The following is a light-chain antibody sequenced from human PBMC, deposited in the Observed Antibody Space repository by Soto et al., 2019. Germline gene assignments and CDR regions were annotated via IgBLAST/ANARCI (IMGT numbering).Light chain of an antibody. V-gene: IGKV3-20*01. J-gene: IGKJ1*01. Sequence: EIVLTQSPGTLSLSPGERATLSCRASQSVINSYLAWYQHEAGQAPRLLIYGASSRATGIQDKFSGSGSGTDFTLTISRLEREDFAVYYCQQYGISPWTFGQGTKVAIK. CDR2: GAS. CDR1: QSVINSY. CDR3: QQYGISPWT.